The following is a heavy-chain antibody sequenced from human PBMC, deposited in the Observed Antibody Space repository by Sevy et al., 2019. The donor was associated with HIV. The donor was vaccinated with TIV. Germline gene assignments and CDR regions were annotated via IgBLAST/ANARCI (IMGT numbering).Heavy chain of an antibody. CDR2: ISYDGSKK. CDR1: GFTFSSYG. J-gene: IGHJ6*02. Sequence: GGSLRLSCAASGFTFSSYGMHWVRQAPGKGLEWVAVISYDGSKKYYADSVKGRLTISRDNSKNTLYLQMNSLRAEDTAVYYCAKDRGYYYYYGMDVWGQGTTVTVSS. V-gene: IGHV3-30*18. D-gene: IGHD3-10*01. CDR3: AKDRGYYYYYGMDV.